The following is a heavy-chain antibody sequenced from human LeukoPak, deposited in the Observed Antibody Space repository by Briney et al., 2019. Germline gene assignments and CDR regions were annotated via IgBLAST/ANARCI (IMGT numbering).Heavy chain of an antibody. CDR2: IKQDGSEK. Sequence: PGGSLRLSCAASGFTFSSYWMSRVRQAPGKGLEWVANIKQDGSEKYYVDSVKGRFTISRDSAKNSLYLQMNSLRAEDTAVYYCARVRSGYVFAYWGQGTLVTVSS. J-gene: IGHJ4*02. V-gene: IGHV3-7*03. D-gene: IGHD5-12*01. CDR1: GFTFSSYW. CDR3: ARVRSGYVFAY.